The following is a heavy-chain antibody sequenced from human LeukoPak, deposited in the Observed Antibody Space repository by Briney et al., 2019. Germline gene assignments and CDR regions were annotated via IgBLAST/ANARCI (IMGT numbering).Heavy chain of an antibody. Sequence: SVEVSCKASGGTFSSYAISWVRQAPGQGLEWMGGIIPIFGTANYAQKFQGRVTITADESTSTAYMELSSLRSEDTAVYYCARTYYYDSSGYFYYYGMDVWGQGTTVTVSS. CDR2: IIPIFGTA. D-gene: IGHD3-22*01. CDR1: GGTFSSYA. J-gene: IGHJ6*02. CDR3: ARTYYYDSSGYFYYYGMDV. V-gene: IGHV1-69*13.